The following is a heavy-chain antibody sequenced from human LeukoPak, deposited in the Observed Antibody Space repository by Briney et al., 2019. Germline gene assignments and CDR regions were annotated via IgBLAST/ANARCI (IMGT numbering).Heavy chain of an antibody. V-gene: IGHV3-53*01. CDR3: ARASWGYDFDS. D-gene: IGHD7-27*01. CDR2: IYSNNTT. J-gene: IGHJ4*02. CDR1: GFNFSHYY. Sequence: QTGGSLRLSCAVSGFNFSHYYMSWVRQAPGKGLEWVSVIYSNNTTYYADAVKGRFTISRGNSNGTLYLQMNNLRVDDTAVYYCARASWGYDFDSWGLGTLVAVSS.